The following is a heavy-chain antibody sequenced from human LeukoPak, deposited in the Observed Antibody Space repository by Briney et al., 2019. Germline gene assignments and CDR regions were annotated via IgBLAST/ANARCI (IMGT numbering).Heavy chain of an antibody. CDR1: GGSISSSSYY. J-gene: IGHJ4*02. Sequence: SETLSLTCTVSGGSISSSSYYWGWIRQPPGKGLEWIGSIYYSGSTYYNPSLKGRVTISVDTSKNQFSLKLSSVTAADTAVYYCARGSRPVLRTPYYFDYWGQGTLVTVSS. CDR2: IYYSGST. D-gene: IGHD3-3*01. CDR3: ARGSRPVLRTPYYFDY. V-gene: IGHV4-39*07.